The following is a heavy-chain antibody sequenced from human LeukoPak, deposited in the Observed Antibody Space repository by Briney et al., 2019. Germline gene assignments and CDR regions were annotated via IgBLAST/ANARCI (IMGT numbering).Heavy chain of an antibody. CDR1: GFTFDDYT. Sequence: GGSLRLSCAASGFTFDDYTMHWVRQAPGKGLEWVSLISWDGGSTYYADSVKGRFTISRDNSKNSLYLQMNSLRTEDTALYYCAKDGGGNGYEIAREFDYWGQGTLVTVSS. CDR3: AKDGGGNGYEIAREFDY. D-gene: IGHD5-12*01. V-gene: IGHV3-43*01. CDR2: ISWDGGST. J-gene: IGHJ4*02.